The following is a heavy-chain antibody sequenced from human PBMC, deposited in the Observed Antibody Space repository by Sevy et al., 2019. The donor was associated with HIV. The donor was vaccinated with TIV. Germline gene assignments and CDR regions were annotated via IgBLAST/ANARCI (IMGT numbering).Heavy chain of an antibody. V-gene: IGHV3-7*01. CDR1: GFTFSSHW. J-gene: IGHJ4*02. Sequence: GGSLRLSCAASGFTFSSHWMNWVRQAPGKGLEWVANIRQDGNEKNYADSVEGRFTFSRDNAKNSLYLQMNSLTAEDTAVYYCARGNYDRNGYHYNLDYWGQGTLVTVSS. D-gene: IGHD3-22*01. CDR3: ARGNYDRNGYHYNLDY. CDR2: IRQDGNEK.